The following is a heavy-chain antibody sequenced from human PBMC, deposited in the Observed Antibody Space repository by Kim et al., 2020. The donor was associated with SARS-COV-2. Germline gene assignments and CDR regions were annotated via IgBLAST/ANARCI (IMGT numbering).Heavy chain of an antibody. CDR2: ISYDGSNK. J-gene: IGHJ6*02. D-gene: IGHD6-19*01. V-gene: IGHV3-30*04. CDR3: ARDIASYRSGRIYCYYGMDA. Sequence: GGSLRLSCAASGFTFSSYGMHWVRQAPGKGLEWVAVISYDGSNKNYVDSVKGRFTISRDNSKNTLYLQMNSLRAEDTAVYYCARDIASYRSGRIYCYYGMDAWGQGTKVTVSS. CDR1: GFTFSSYG.